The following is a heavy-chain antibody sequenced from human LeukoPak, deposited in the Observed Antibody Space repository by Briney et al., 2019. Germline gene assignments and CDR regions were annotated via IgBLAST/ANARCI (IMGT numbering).Heavy chain of an antibody. V-gene: IGHV3-23*01. CDR2: ISCGGGST. J-gene: IGHJ4*02. Sequence: PGGSLILSCAASGFTFSSYAMNWVRQAPGKGLEWVSTISCGGGSTYYADSVKGRFTISRDNSKNTLYLQMNSLRAEDMALYYCAKDSCGYSGYATGSYFDSWGQGTMVTVSS. D-gene: IGHD5-12*01. CDR3: AKDSCGYSGYATGSYFDS. CDR1: GFTFSSYA.